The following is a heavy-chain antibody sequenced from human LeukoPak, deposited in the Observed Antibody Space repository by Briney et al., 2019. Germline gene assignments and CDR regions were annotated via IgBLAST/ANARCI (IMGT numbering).Heavy chain of an antibody. D-gene: IGHD6-13*01. CDR2: ISSSGTTI. CDR1: GFTFSSYS. Sequence: GGSLRLSCAASGFTFSSYSMNWVRQAPGKGLGWGSYISSSGTTIYYADSVKGRFTISRDNAKNSLYMHMNSLRDEDTAVYYCARVWGLAVAGGEIEYWGQGTLVTVSS. CDR3: ARVWGLAVAGGEIEY. J-gene: IGHJ4*02. V-gene: IGHV3-48*02.